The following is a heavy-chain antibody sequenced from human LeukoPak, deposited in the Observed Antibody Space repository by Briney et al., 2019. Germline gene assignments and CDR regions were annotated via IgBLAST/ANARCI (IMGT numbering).Heavy chain of an antibody. V-gene: IGHV4-39*07. CDR2: IYYSGST. J-gene: IGHJ4*02. CDR1: GGSISSSSYY. Sequence: PSETLSLTCTVSGGSISSSSYYWGWIRQPPGKGLEWVGSIYYSGSTYYNPSLKSRVTISVDTSKNQFSLKLSSVTAADTAVYYCARAAIRWLQSPDYFDYWGQGTLVTVSS. D-gene: IGHD5-12*01. CDR3: ARAAIRWLQSPDYFDY.